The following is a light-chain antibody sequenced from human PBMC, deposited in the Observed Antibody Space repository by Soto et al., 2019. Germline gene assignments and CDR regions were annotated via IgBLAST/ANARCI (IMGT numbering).Light chain of an antibody. CDR3: QVRDVWTS. CDR2: DAS. CDR1: QSVSTS. V-gene: IGKV3-11*01. J-gene: IGKJ1*01. Sequence: IVLTQSPATLYLSPGERAALSCRASQSVSTSLAWYQHKPGQAPRLFIYDASKRAPGIPARFSGSGSGTDFTLTISGLEHEDFAVYYCQVRDVWTSFGQGTKVDIK.